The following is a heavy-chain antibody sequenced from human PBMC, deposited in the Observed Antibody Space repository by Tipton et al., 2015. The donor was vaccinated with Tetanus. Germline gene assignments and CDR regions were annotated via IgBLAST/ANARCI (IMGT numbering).Heavy chain of an antibody. Sequence: TLSLTCTVSGASISSGGYHWTWIRQRPGKGLEWIGDIYSFGSTYYSPSLKSRVTISIDTSKNQYSLQLNSVTAADTAVYYCARDQARGARGWNYFDYWGQGALVTVSS. CDR3: ARDQARGARGWNYFDY. J-gene: IGHJ4*02. V-gene: IGHV4-31*03. CDR1: GASISSGGYH. CDR2: IYSFGST. D-gene: IGHD1-26*01.